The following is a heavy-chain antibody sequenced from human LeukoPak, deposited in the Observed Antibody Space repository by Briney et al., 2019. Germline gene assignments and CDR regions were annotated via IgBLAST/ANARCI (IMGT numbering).Heavy chain of an antibody. Sequence: PSETLSLTCTASGGSISSYYWSWIRQPPGKGLEWIGHIYYSGSTKYNPSLKSRVTISVDTSKNQFSLKLSSVTAADTAVYYCAGVDSWSSGRGIDYWGQGTLVTVSS. CDR3: AGVDSWSSGRGIDY. CDR1: GGSISSYY. CDR2: IYYSGST. J-gene: IGHJ4*02. D-gene: IGHD6-19*01. V-gene: IGHV4-59*01.